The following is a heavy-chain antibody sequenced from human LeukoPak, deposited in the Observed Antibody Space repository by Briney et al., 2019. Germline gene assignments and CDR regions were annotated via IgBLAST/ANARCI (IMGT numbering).Heavy chain of an antibody. Sequence: KPSETLSLTCAVFGGSFSGHSWSWIRQPPGKGLEWIGDISHGGSTTYNPSLKSRVTMSVDTSKNQFSLKLSSVTAADTAVYYCARGPYYFDTSGINDYWGQGTLVTVSS. CDR1: GGSFSGHS. CDR2: ISHGGST. J-gene: IGHJ4*02. CDR3: ARGPYYFDTSGINDY. V-gene: IGHV4-34*01. D-gene: IGHD3-22*01.